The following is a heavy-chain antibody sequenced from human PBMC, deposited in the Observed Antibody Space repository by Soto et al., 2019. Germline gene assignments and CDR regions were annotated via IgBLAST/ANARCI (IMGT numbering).Heavy chain of an antibody. CDR3: ARGHGYNYPYYDGIDV. CDR2: INHSGST. Sequence: SETLSLTCAVYGGSFSGYYWSWIRQPPGKGLEWIGEINHSGSTNYNPSLKSRVTISVDTSQNQFSLKLSSVTAADTALDYCARGHGYNYPYYDGIDVWGQGTTVTVSS. D-gene: IGHD5-12*01. CDR1: GGSFSGYY. V-gene: IGHV4-34*01. J-gene: IGHJ6*02.